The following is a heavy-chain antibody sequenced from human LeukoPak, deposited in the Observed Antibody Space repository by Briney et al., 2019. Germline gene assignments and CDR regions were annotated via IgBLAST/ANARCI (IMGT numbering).Heavy chain of an antibody. J-gene: IGHJ4*02. V-gene: IGHV4-34*01. CDR3: ARHDSRLGVDY. D-gene: IGHD3-16*01. Sequence: SETLSLTCAVYGGSFSGYYWSWIRQPPGKGLEWIGEINHSGSTNYNPSLKSRVTISVDTSKNQFSLKLSSVTAADTAVYYCARHDSRLGVDYWGQGTLVTVSS. CDR1: GGSFSGYY. CDR2: INHSGST.